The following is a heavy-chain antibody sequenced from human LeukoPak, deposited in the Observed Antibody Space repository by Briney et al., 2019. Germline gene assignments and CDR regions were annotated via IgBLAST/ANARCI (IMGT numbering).Heavy chain of an antibody. J-gene: IGHJ6*03. V-gene: IGHV6-1*01. CDR1: GDSVSSNSAA. CDR3: ARGGKTIRFVAVHYMDV. D-gene: IGHD3-3*01. CDR2: SYYRSKRYN. Sequence: SQTLSLTCAISGDSVSSNSAAWNWIRHPPSRGLEWLGRSYYRSKRYNDYPLSVKRRITINPHTTKNQFSLQLNSVTPDDTAVYYCARGGKTIRFVAVHYMDVWGKGTTVTVSS.